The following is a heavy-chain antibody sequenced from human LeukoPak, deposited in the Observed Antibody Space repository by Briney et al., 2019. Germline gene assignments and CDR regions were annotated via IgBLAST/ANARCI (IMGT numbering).Heavy chain of an antibody. V-gene: IGHV4-39*01. Sequence: SETLSLTCTVSGGSISSSSYYWGWIRQPPGKGLEWIGSIYYSGSTYYNPSLKSRVTISVDTSKSQFSLKLSSVTAADTAVYYCARYVFESLLVNWFDPWGQGTLVTVSS. CDR2: IYYSGST. D-gene: IGHD2-8*02. CDR1: GGSISSSSYY. CDR3: ARYVFESLLVNWFDP. J-gene: IGHJ5*02.